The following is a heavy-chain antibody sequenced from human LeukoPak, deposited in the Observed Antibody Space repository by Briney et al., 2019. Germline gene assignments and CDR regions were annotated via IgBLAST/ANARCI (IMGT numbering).Heavy chain of an antibody. CDR3: ARDSYDYVWGTYRYDAFDI. CDR2: IYHSGST. V-gene: IGHV4-4*02. J-gene: IGHJ3*02. Sequence: GSLRLSCAASGFTFSTYSMNWVRQPPGKGLEWIGEIYHSGSTNYNPSLKSRVTISVDKSKNQFSLKLSSVTAADTAVYYCARDSYDYVWGTYRYDAFDIWGQGTMVTVSS. D-gene: IGHD3-16*02. CDR1: GFTFSTYSM.